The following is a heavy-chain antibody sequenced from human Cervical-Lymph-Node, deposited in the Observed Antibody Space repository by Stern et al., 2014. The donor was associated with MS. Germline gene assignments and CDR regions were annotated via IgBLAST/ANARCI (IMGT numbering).Heavy chain of an antibody. CDR1: GFSLSTSGVC. CDR3: AQHTIYDAFDI. V-gene: IGHV2-5*02. D-gene: IGHD3-3*01. CDR2: IYWDDDK. J-gene: IGHJ3*02. Sequence: ESGPTLVKPTQTLTLTCTFSGFSLSTSGVCVGWIRQPPGKALEWLALIYWDDDKRYSPSLKSRLTITKDTSKNQVVLTMTNMDPVDTATYYCAQHTIYDAFDIWGQGTMVTVSS.